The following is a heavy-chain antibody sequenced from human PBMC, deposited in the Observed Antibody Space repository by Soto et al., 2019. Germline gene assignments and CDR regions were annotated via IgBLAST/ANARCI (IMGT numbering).Heavy chain of an antibody. CDR2: INPNSGGT. CDR1: GYTFTGYY. Sequence: GASVKVSCKASGYTFTGYYMHWVRQAPGQGLEWMGWINPNSGGTNYAQKFQGWVTMTRDTSISTAYMELSRLRSDDTAVYYCARVDTGLAQPFDPWGQGTLVTVSS. J-gene: IGHJ5*02. V-gene: IGHV1-2*04. CDR3: ARVDTGLAQPFDP. D-gene: IGHD2-2*01.